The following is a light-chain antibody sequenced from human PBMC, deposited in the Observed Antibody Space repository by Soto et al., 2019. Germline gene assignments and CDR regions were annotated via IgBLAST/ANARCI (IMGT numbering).Light chain of an antibody. CDR2: EDR. Sequence: SYELTQPPSVSVSPGQTASITCSGEKLGDKYSCWYQQKPGQSPVLVIYEDRKRPSGIPERFSGSKSGNTATLTISGTQAMDEADYYCQAWDSSTPVVFGGGTKLTVL. V-gene: IGLV3-1*01. CDR1: KLGDKY. J-gene: IGLJ2*01. CDR3: QAWDSSTPVV.